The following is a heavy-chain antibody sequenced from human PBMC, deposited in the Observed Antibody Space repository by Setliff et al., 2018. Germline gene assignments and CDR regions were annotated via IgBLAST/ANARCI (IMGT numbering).Heavy chain of an antibody. CDR1: GESFSGHY. D-gene: IGHD2-21*02. CDR2: INHSGST. Sequence: SETLSLTCAVYGESFSGHYWSWIRQPPGKGLEWIGEINHSGSTNYNPSLKSRVTVSVDTSKNQFSLKLSSVAAADTAVYYCARGFDVCGGGACYTDGPYYFDYWGLGTLVTV. CDR3: ARGFDVCGGGACYTDGPYYFDY. V-gene: IGHV4-34*01. J-gene: IGHJ4*02.